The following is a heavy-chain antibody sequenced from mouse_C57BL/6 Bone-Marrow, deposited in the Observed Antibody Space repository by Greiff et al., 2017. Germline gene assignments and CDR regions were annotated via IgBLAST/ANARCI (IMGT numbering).Heavy chain of an antibody. CDR2: IDPENGDT. Sequence: EVQLQQSGAELVRPGASVKLSCTASGFNIKDDYMHWVKQRPEQSLEWIGWIDPENGDTEYASKFQGKATITADPSSNTAYLQLSSLTSEDTAVYYCTTYYYGSSYFDYWGQGTTLTVSA. V-gene: IGHV14-4*01. J-gene: IGHJ2*01. CDR1: GFNIKDDY. D-gene: IGHD1-1*01. CDR3: TTYYYGSSYFDY.